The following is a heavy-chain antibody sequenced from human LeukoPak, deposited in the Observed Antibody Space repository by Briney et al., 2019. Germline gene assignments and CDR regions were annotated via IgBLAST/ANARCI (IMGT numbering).Heavy chain of an antibody. CDR1: GFTFSSYG. CDR2: ISYDGSNK. D-gene: IGHD3-22*01. J-gene: IGHJ4*02. V-gene: IGHV3-30*18. Sequence: GRSLRLSCAASGFTFSSYGMPWVRQGPGKGLEWGAVISYDGSNKYYADSVKGRFTISRDNSKNTLYLQMNSLRAEDTAVYYCAKDRSTADSSGYWFDYWGQGTLVTVSS. CDR3: AKDRSTADSSGYWFDY.